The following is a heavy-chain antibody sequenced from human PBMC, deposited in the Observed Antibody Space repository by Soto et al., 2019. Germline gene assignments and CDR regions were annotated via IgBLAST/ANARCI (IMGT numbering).Heavy chain of an antibody. CDR2: INQDGSQK. CDR3: ARVWNNGRFDY. V-gene: IGHV3-7*01. Sequence: QPGGSLRLSCAASGFTFSSYWMSWVRQAPGKGLEWVASINQDGSQKRYLDSVKGRVTISRDNAENSLYVQMHSLRAEDTAVYYCARVWNNGRFDYWGQGTLVTVSS. D-gene: IGHD3-3*01. CDR1: GFTFSSYW. J-gene: IGHJ4*02.